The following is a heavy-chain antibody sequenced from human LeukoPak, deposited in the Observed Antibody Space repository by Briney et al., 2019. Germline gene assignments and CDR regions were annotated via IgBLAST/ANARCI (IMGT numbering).Heavy chain of an antibody. Sequence: SQTLCLTCTASGGSISSGASDWGWIRQHPKRGLEWVGYINHSGSTYYNPSLGSRVTISVDSSKNQFSLKLSSVAEAASAGYYCTRAARQGFTMIVVPFFYFDLWGRGTLVTVSS. J-gene: IGHJ2*01. CDR3: TRAARQGFTMIVVPFFYFDL. V-gene: IGHV4-31*03. D-gene: IGHD3-22*01. CDR2: INHSGST. CDR1: GGSISSGASD.